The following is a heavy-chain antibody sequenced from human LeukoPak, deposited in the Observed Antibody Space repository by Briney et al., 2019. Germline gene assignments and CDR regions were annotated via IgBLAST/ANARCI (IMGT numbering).Heavy chain of an antibody. V-gene: IGHV3-64*01. CDR2: ISSNGGST. J-gene: IGHJ3*02. CDR1: GFTFSSYA. D-gene: IGHD4-17*01. Sequence: GGSLRLSCAASGFTFSSYAMHWVRQAPGKGLEYVSAISSNGGSTYYANSVKGRFTISRDNSKNTLYLQMGSLRAEDMAVYYCARAPDYGDFPGAFDIWGQGTMVTVSS. CDR3: ARAPDYGDFPGAFDI.